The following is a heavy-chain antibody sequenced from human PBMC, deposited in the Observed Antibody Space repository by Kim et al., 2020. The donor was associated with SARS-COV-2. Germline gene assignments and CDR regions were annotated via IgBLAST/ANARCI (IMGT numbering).Heavy chain of an antibody. D-gene: IGHD3-10*01. CDR2: VYYTGHT. CDR3: SRESAGSGRRNSFDP. J-gene: IGHJ5*02. Sequence: SETLSLTCSVSGDSITTSYWSWVRQPPGQRLEWIGFVYYTGHTKYNPSLNSRVTMSVDTSKNQFSLNLYYVTAADTAVYYCSRESAGSGRRNSFDPWGQGTLVTVSS. CDR1: GDSITTSY. V-gene: IGHV4-59*13.